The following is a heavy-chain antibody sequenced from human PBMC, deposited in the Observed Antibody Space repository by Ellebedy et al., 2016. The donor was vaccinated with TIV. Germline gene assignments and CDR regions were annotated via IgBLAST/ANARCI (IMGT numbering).Heavy chain of an antibody. CDR1: GGSISSSSYY. CDR3: ARVRRQQLVLRWFDP. CDR2: IYYSGST. V-gene: IGHV4-39*07. Sequence: MPSETLSLTCTVSGGSISSSSYYWGWIRQPPGKGLEWIGSIYYSGSTNYNPSLKSRVTISVDTSKNQFSLKLSSVTAADTAVYYCARVRRQQLVLRWFDPWGQGTLVTVSS. D-gene: IGHD6-13*01. J-gene: IGHJ5*02.